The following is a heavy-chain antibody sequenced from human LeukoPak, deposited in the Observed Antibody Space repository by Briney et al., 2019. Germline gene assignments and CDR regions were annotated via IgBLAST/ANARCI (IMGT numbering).Heavy chain of an antibody. CDR2: ISHSGST. Sequence: SETLSLTCAVYGGSFSGYYWSWIRQPPGKGLGWIGEISHSGSTNYNPSLKSRVTISVDTSKNQFSLKLGSVTAADTAVYYCARGRGYYDSSGYYYRPLFDYWGQGTLVTVSS. D-gene: IGHD3-22*01. CDR1: GGSFSGYY. J-gene: IGHJ4*02. CDR3: ARGRGYYDSSGYYYRPLFDY. V-gene: IGHV4-34*01.